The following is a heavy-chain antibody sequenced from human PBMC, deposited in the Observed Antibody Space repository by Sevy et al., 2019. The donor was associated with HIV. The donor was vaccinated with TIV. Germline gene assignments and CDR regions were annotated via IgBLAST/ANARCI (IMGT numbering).Heavy chain of an antibody. D-gene: IGHD3-22*01. CDR1: GGSFSGYY. V-gene: IGHV4-34*01. Sequence: SETLSLTCAVYGGSFSGYYWSWIRQPPGKGLEWIGEINHSGSTNYNPSLKSRVTISVDTSKNQFSLKLSSVTAAETAVYYWARTYYDSSGSNYWGQGTLVTVSS. CDR2: INHSGST. J-gene: IGHJ4*02. CDR3: ARTYYDSSGSNY.